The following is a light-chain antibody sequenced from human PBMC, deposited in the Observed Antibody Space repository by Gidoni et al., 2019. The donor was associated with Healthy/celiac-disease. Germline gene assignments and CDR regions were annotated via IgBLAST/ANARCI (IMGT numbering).Light chain of an antibody. V-gene: IGKV3-11*01. CDR1: QSVSSY. Sequence: EIVLTQSPATLSLSPGERATLACRASQSVSSYLAWYQHKPGPAPRLRIYDASNRATGIPARFSGSGSGTDFTLTISSLEPEDFAVYYCQQRSNWPPFITFGQGTRLEIK. CDR3: QQRSNWPPFIT. CDR2: DAS. J-gene: IGKJ5*01.